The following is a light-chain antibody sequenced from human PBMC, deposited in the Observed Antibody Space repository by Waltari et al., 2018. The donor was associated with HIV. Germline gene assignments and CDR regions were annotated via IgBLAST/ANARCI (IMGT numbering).Light chain of an antibody. CDR3: LLYYSGLEPLWV. CDR2: STT. V-gene: IGLV7-43*01. J-gene: IGLJ3*02. CDR1: TGRLTTGHY. Sequence: TVVPQEPSLTVSPGGTVTLTCTSPTGRLTTGHYPSRFQLKPGQPPRPLIYSTTNRHPRTPERFSASRLGDRAALTVSRVHLEDEGDDYCLLYYSGLEPLWVFGGGTKLTVL.